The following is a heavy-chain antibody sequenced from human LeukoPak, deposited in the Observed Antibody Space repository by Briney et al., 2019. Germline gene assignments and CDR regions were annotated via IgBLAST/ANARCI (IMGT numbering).Heavy chain of an antibody. CDR1: GFTFSDYY. D-gene: IGHD2-15*01. CDR3: ARGTLSGSSSPN. V-gene: IGHV3-11*01. J-gene: IGHJ4*02. Sequence: PGGSLRLSCAASGFTFSDYYMSWIRQAPGKGLEWVPYISSSGSTIYYAASVKGLFTISRDNAKNSLYLQMNSLRAEDTAVYYCARGTLSGSSSPNWGQGTLVTVSS. CDR2: ISSSGSTI.